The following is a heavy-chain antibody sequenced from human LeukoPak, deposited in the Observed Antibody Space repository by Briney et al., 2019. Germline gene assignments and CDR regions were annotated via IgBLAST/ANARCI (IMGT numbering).Heavy chain of an antibody. CDR3: ARDRKGATGY. D-gene: IGHD1-26*01. V-gene: IGHV4-61*02. J-gene: IGHJ4*02. CDR1: GGSISSGSYY. Sequence: SETLSLTCTVSGGSISSGSYYWSWIRQPAGKGLEWIGRIYTSGSTNYNPSLKSRVTISVDTSKNQFSLQPCSVTAEDTAVYYCARDRKGATGYWGQGTLVTASS. CDR2: IYTSGST.